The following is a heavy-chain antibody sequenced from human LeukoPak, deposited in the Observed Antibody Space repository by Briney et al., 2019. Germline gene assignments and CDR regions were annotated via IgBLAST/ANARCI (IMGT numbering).Heavy chain of an antibody. Sequence: SETLSLTCTVSGGSISSSSYYWGWIRQPPGKGLEWIGNIYYSGSTYYNPSLKSQVTISVDTSKNQFSLKLSPVTAADTAVYYCARQLAAAGNYWGQGTLVTVSS. D-gene: IGHD6-13*01. CDR1: GGSISSSSYY. CDR2: IYYSGST. V-gene: IGHV4-39*01. CDR3: ARQLAAAGNY. J-gene: IGHJ4*02.